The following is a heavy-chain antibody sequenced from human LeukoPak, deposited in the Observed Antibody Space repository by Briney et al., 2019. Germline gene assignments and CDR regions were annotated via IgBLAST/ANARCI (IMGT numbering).Heavy chain of an antibody. D-gene: IGHD3-3*01. CDR3: ARGQESGYYSYHYYYYGMDV. CDR1: GYTFTSYG. Sequence: GASVKVSCKASGYTFTSYGISWVRQAPGQGLEWMGWISAYNGNTNYAQKLQGRVTMTTDTSTSTAYMELSSLRSEDTAVYYCARGQESGYYSYHYYYYGMDVWGQGTTVTVSS. V-gene: IGHV1-18*01. CDR2: ISAYNGNT. J-gene: IGHJ6*02.